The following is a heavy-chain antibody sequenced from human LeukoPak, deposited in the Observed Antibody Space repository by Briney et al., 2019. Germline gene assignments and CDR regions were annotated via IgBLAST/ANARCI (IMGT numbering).Heavy chain of an antibody. CDR3: ARAVHIAAAQYGY. CDR1: GGSISSYY. J-gene: IGHJ4*02. Sequence: SETLSLTGTVSGGSISSYYWSWIRQPAGKGLEWIGYYSGATNYNPSLKRRVTISVDTSKNQFSLNLSSVTAADTAVYYCARAVHIAAAQYGYWGQGTLVTVPS. D-gene: IGHD6-13*01. V-gene: IGHV4-59*01. CDR2: YSGAT.